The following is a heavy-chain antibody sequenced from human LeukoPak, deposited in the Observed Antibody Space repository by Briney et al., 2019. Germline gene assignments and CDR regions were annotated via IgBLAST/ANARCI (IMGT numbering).Heavy chain of an antibody. CDR1: GFTFSSYW. Sequence: TGGSLRLSCAASGFTFSSYWMSWVRQAPGKGLEWVANIKQDGSEKYYVDSVKGRFTISRDNAKNSLYQQMNSLRAEDTAVYYCARDGGVPAAIRWQQLVLPAFDIWGQGTMVTVSS. CDR3: ARDGGVPAAIRWQQLVLPAFDI. CDR2: IKQDGSEK. V-gene: IGHV3-7*01. J-gene: IGHJ3*02. D-gene: IGHD2-2*02.